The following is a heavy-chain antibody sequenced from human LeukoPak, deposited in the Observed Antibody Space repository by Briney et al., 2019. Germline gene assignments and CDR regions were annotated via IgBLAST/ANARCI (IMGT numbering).Heavy chain of an antibody. V-gene: IGHV4-34*01. J-gene: IGHJ4*02. CDR1: GGSISSYY. CDR2: INHSGST. Sequence: PSETLSLTCTVSGGSISSYYWSWIRQPPGKGLEWIGEINHSGSTNYNPSLKSRVTISVDTSKHQFSLKLSSVTAADTAVYYCARGGRAARPLDYWGQGTLVTVSS. D-gene: IGHD6-6*01. CDR3: ARGGRAARPLDY.